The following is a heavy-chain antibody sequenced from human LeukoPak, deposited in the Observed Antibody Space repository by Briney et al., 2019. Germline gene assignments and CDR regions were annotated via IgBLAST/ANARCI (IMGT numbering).Heavy chain of an antibody. V-gene: IGHV4-31*03. CDR2: IYYSGST. CDR3: ARGYCGGDCYLGGDYYFDY. J-gene: IGHJ4*02. CDR1: GGSISSGGYY. D-gene: IGHD2-21*02. Sequence: SETLSLPCTVSGGSISSGGYYWSWIRQHPGKGLEWIGYIYYSGSTYYNPTLKSRVTISVDTSKNQFSLKLSSVTAADTAVYYCARGYCGGDCYLGGDYYFDYWGQGTLVTVSS.